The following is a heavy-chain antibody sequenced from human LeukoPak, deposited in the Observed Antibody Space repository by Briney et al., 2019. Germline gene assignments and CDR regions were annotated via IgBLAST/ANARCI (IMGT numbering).Heavy chain of an antibody. CDR3: ARLGPVGEDDAFAV. V-gene: IGHV1-18*01. CDR2: ISANSGDT. J-gene: IGHJ3*01. D-gene: IGHD3-10*01. Sequence: EASVKVSCKASGYNFMRYGITGVRQAPGQGLEWMGWISANSGDTNYAQTLQGRVTLATNTSTSTAYMELRSQRSDDTAVYYGARLGPVGEDDAFAVWGQGTMVTVSS. CDR1: GYNFMRYG.